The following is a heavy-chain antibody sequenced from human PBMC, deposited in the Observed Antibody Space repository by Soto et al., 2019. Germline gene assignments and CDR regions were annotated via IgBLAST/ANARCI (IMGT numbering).Heavy chain of an antibody. J-gene: IGHJ6*02. D-gene: IGHD1-26*01. Sequence: ASVKVSCKASGYTFTSYAMHWVRQAPGQRLEWMGWINAGNGNTKYSQKFQGRVTITRDTSASTAYMELSSLRSEDTAVYYCATSPRGSHYYYYYYGMDVWGQGTTVTVSS. CDR2: INAGNGNT. CDR1: GYTFTSYA. CDR3: ATSPRGSHYYYYYYGMDV. V-gene: IGHV1-3*01.